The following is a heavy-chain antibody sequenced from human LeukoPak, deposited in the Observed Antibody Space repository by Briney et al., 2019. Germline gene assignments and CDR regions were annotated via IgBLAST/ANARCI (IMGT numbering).Heavy chain of an antibody. CDR3: AATTANWTYYFDY. V-gene: IGHV1-58*01. D-gene: IGHD1-20*01. Sequence: SVKVSCKASGFTFTSSAVQWVRRARGQRLEWIGWIVVGSGNTNYAQKFQERVTITRDMSTSTAYMELSSLRSEDTAVYYCAATTANWTYYFDYWGQGTLVTVSS. CDR2: IVVGSGNT. CDR1: GFTFTSSA. J-gene: IGHJ4*02.